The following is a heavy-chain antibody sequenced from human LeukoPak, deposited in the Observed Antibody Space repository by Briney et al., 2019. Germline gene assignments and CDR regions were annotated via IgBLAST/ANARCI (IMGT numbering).Heavy chain of an antibody. Sequence: TSETLSLTCTVSGGSISSYYWSWIRQPPGKGLEWIGYIYYSGSTNYNPSLKSRVTISVDTSKNQFSLKLSSVTAADTAVYYCARDGSYSSGGWFDPWGQGTLVTVSS. D-gene: IGHD6-25*01. CDR1: GGSISSYY. CDR2: IYYSGST. J-gene: IGHJ5*02. V-gene: IGHV4-59*01. CDR3: ARDGSYSSGGWFDP.